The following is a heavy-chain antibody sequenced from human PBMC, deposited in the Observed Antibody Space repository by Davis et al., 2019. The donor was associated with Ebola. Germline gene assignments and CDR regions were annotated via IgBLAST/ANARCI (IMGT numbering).Heavy chain of an antibody. CDR2: ITSDSGRT. J-gene: IGHJ6*02. CDR3: ARGSRNMDV. Sequence: GESLKISCAATGFTFSSNSMNWVRQAPGKGLEWVSSITSDSGRTSYAESVKGRFTISRDNAKNSLYLQMNSLRAEDTAVYYCARGSRNMDVWGQGTTVTVSS. V-gene: IGHV3-21*01. CDR1: GFTFSSNS.